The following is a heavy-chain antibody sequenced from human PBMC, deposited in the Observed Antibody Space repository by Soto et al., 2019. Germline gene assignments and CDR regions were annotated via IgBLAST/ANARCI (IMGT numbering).Heavy chain of an antibody. V-gene: IGHV4-59*01. CDR2: IYYSGHT. CDR3: ARTGYSSGWYGRGSAYYFDY. D-gene: IGHD6-19*01. Sequence: SETLSLTCTVSGGSMSRYYWSWIRQPPGKGLEWIGYIYYSGHTNHNPSLKSRVTISVDTSKNQFSLKLSSVTAADTAVYYCARTGYSSGWYGRGSAYYFDYWGQGTLVTVSS. J-gene: IGHJ4*02. CDR1: GGSMSRYY.